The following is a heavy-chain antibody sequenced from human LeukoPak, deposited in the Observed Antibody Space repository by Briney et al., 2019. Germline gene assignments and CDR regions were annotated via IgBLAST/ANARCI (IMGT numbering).Heavy chain of an antibody. CDR2: FYYSDIT. V-gene: IGHV4-59*08. D-gene: IGHD1-1*01. J-gene: IGHJ6*03. Sequence: MPSETLSLTCTVSGGSISNYFWSWIRQPPGKGLECIGFFYYSDITYYNPSLKSRVTISLDTSKNQFSLKLSSVTAADTAVYYCARQRRNWNVENPPYYYYYYMDVWGKGTTVTISS. CDR1: GGSISNYF. CDR3: ARQRRNWNVENPPYYYYYYMDV.